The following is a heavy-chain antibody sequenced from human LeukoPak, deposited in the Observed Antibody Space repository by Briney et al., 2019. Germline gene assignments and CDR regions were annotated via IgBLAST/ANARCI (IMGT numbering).Heavy chain of an antibody. J-gene: IGHJ1*01. CDR1: GYYVTDGYY. Sequence: PSETLSLTCTVSGYYVTDGYYWGWIRQPPGKGLEWIGHIYHFGDTFYNPSLNTRVTLSVDTSQNQISLTLTSLTATDTATYYCARIDKTQRLVLGVEQWGQGTLVTVSS. CDR3: ARIDKTQRLVLGVEQ. CDR2: IYHFGDT. V-gene: IGHV4-38-2*02. D-gene: IGHD6-13*01.